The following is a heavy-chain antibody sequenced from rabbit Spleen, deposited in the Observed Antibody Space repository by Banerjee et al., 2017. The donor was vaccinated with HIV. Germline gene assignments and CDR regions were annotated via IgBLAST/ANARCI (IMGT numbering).Heavy chain of an antibody. CDR3: ARDLAGAIGWNFGL. CDR1: GFSFSDRDV. D-gene: IGHD4-1*01. V-gene: IGHV1S40*01. CDR2: INTATGKA. J-gene: IGHJ3*01. Sequence: QSLEESGGALVKPGASLTLTCKASGFSFSDRDVMCWVRQAPGKGLEWIACINTATGKAVYANWAKSRVTISKTSSPTVTLQVTSLTAADTATYFCARDLAGAIGWNFGLWGQGTLVTVS.